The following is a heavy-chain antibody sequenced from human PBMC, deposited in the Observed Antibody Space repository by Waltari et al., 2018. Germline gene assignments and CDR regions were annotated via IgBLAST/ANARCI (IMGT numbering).Heavy chain of an antibody. Sequence: QLQLQESGPGLVKPSETLSLTCTVSGGSISSSSYYWGWIRQPPGKGLEWIGSIYYSGSTYYNPSLKSRVTISVDTSKNQFSLKLSSVTAADTAVYYCARLESRAYYFDYWGQGTLVTVSS. CDR1: GGSISSSSYY. CDR3: ARLESRAYYFDY. CDR2: IYYSGST. V-gene: IGHV4-39*01. J-gene: IGHJ4*02.